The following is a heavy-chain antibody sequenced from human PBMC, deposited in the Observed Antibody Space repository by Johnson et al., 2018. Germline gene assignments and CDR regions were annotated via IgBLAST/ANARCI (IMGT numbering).Heavy chain of an antibody. J-gene: IGHJ3*02. D-gene: IGHD3-16*01. CDR1: GGTFSSYT. CDR3: AREGALGVVDI. V-gene: IGHV1-69*04. Sequence: QVQLVQSGAEVKKPGSSVKVSCKASGGTFSSYTISWVRQAPGQGLEWMGRIIPILGIANYAQKFQGRVTITADKSTSTAYMELSSLRSEDTAVYYWAREGALGVVDIWGQGTMVTVSS. CDR2: IIPILGIA.